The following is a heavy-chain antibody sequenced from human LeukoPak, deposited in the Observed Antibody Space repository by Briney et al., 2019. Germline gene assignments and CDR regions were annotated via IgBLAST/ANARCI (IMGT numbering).Heavy chain of an antibody. J-gene: IGHJ5*02. CDR1: GFTFSSYW. V-gene: IGHV3-74*01. D-gene: IGHD4-17*01. CDR3: ARVGGDDYGDYVNWFDP. Sequence: GGSLRLSCAASGFTFSSYWMHWVPQAPGKGLVWVSRINSDGSNTDYADSVKGRFTISRDNAKNTLYLQMNSLRADDTAVYYCARVGGDDYGDYVNWFDPWGQGTLVTVSS. CDR2: INSDGSNT.